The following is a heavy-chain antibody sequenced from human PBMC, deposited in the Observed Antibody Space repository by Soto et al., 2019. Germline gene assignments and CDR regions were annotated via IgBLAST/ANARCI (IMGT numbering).Heavy chain of an antibody. CDR2: VHNSGST. CDR1: GDPISRYH. D-gene: IGHD1-1*01. Sequence: QVQLQESGPGLVKPSETLSLSCTVSGDPISRYHWSWIRQTPGKGLEWSGYVHNSGSTSYNPSLETRVTISIDTSRKQFSLRLRSVTAADTAVYYCTGDRNNRVWYKYWGQGTLVTVSS. CDR3: TGDRNNRVWYKY. J-gene: IGHJ4*02. V-gene: IGHV4-59*01.